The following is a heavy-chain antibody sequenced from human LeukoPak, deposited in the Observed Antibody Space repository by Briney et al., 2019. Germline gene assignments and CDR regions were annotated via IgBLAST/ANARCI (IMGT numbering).Heavy chain of an antibody. D-gene: IGHD3-22*01. V-gene: IGHV5-10-1*01. Sequence: GESLRISCKGSGYSFTTYWITWVRQMPGKGLEWMGRIDPSDSYTNYSPSFQGHFTISADKSISTAYLQWSSLKAPDTAMYYCARYGGVNYYDSSGYYPKGYYYYGMDVWGQGTTVTVSS. CDR3: ARYGGVNYYDSSGYYPKGYYYYGMDV. CDR2: IDPSDSYT. J-gene: IGHJ6*02. CDR1: GYSFTTYW.